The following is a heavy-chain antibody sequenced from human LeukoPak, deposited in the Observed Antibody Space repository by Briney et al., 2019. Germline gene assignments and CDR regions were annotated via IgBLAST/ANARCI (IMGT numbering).Heavy chain of an antibody. Sequence: ASVKVSCKASGYTFTGYYMHWVRQAPGQGLEWIGWINPNSGGTNYAQKFQGRVTMTRDTSISTAYMELSRLRSDDTAVYYCARVPRRHSTVNQLFDYWGQGTLVTVSS. CDR1: GYTFTGYY. CDR2: INPNSGGT. V-gene: IGHV1-2*02. CDR3: ARVPRRHSTVNQLFDY. D-gene: IGHD4-17*01. J-gene: IGHJ4*02.